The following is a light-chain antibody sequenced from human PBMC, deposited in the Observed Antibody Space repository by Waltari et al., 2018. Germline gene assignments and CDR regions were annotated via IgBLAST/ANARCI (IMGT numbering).Light chain of an antibody. CDR2: WAS. V-gene: IGKV4-1*01. CDR1: QSVLFTPTNKNY. J-gene: IGKJ1*01. Sequence: DIVMTQSPDSLAVSLGERATINCKSSQSVLFTPTNKNYLAWYQQKPRQPPTLLIYWASTRESGVPDRFSGSVSGTDFTLTISSLQAEDVAVYYCQQYQSFPWTFGQGTKVEIK. CDR3: QQYQSFPWT.